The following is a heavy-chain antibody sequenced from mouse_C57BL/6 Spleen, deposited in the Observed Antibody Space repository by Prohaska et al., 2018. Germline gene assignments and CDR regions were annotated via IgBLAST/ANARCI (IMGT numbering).Heavy chain of an antibody. Sequence: EVQLLETGGGLVQPGGSRGLSCEGSGFTFSGFWMSWVRQTPGKTLEWIGDINSDGSAINYAPSKKERFTIFRDNDKSTLYLQMSNVRSEDTATYFCMRYGNYWYFDVWGTGTTVTVSS. J-gene: IGHJ1*03. CDR1: GFTFSGFW. CDR2: INSDGSAI. CDR3: MRYGNYWYFDV. V-gene: IGHV11-2*01. D-gene: IGHD2-1*01.